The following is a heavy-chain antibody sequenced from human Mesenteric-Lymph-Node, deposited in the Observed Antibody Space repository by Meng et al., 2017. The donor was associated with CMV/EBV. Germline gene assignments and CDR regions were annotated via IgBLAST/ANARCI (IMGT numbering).Heavy chain of an antibody. Sequence: TVSGGYISSGGYYWIWIRQHPGKGLEWIGYIYYSGSTYYNPSLKSRVTISVDTSKNQFSLKLSSVTAADTAVYYCARDRGGYGVFDYWGQGTLVTVSS. V-gene: IGHV4-31*03. J-gene: IGHJ4*02. CDR2: IYYSGST. CDR3: ARDRGGYGVFDY. D-gene: IGHD4-17*01. CDR1: GGYISSGGYY.